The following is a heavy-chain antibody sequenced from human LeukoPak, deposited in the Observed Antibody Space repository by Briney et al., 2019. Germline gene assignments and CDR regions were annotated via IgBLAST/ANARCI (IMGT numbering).Heavy chain of an antibody. CDR3: ATLYSSSSLGYYYYYMDV. CDR1: GYTLTELS. Sequence: ASVKVSCKVSGYTLTELSMRWVRQAPGKGLEWMGGFDPEDGETIYAQKFQGRVTMTEDTSTDTAYMELSSLRSEDTAVYYCATLYSSSSLGYYYYYMDVWGKGTTVTVSS. CDR2: FDPEDGET. V-gene: IGHV1-24*01. J-gene: IGHJ6*03. D-gene: IGHD6-6*01.